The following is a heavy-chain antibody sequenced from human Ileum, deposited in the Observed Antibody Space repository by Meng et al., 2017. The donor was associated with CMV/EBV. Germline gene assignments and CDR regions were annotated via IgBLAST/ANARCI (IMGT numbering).Heavy chain of an antibody. D-gene: IGHD4-17*01. CDR1: TFTLYNYG. Sequence: GGSLRLTCAASTFTLYNYGMNWVRQAPGKGMEGVSGISSSDGRTYYADSVRGHFTISRDNSKNTLFLQMNSLRVEDTAVYYCANSGLRAWGQGTLVTVSS. V-gene: IGHV3-23*01. J-gene: IGHJ4*02. CDR3: ANSGLRA. CDR2: ISSSDGRT.